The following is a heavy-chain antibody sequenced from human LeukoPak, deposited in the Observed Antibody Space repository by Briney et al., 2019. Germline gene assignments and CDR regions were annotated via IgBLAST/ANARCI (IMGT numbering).Heavy chain of an antibody. CDR2: MYYSGST. CDR1: GGSINSSNYY. J-gene: IGHJ5*02. CDR3: ARDRPEYPLWFDP. V-gene: IGHV4-39*07. D-gene: IGHD1-14*01. Sequence: SETLSLTCTVSGGSINSSNYYWAWIRQPPGTGLEWIGSMYYSGSTYYNPSLKSRVTISVDTSKNQFSLNLSSVTAADTAVYYCARDRPEYPLWFDPWGQGTLVTVSS.